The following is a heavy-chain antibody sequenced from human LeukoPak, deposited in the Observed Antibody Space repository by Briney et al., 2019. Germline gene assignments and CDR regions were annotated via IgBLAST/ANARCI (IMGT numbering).Heavy chain of an antibody. D-gene: IGHD2-21*02. V-gene: IGHV3-53*01. CDR1: GFTVSSNY. CDR3: AKGRWGLTINNFDL. J-gene: IGHJ3*01. Sequence: GGSLRLSCAASGFTVSSNYMNWVRQAPGKGLEWVSVIYSGGSTYYADSVKGRFTISRDSSKNTLYLQMNSLGGEDTALYYCAKGRWGLTINNFDLWGQGTMVTVSS. CDR2: IYSGGST.